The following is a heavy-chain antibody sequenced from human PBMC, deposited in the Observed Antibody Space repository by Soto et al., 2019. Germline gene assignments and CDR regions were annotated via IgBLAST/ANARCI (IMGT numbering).Heavy chain of an antibody. CDR1: GYTSTSYA. D-gene: IGHD5-18*01. V-gene: IGHV1-3*01. CDR2: INAGNGNT. CDR3: AREGYSYETNWFDP. Sequence: GASVKVSCKASGYTSTSYAMHWVRQAPGQRLEWMGWINAGNGNTKYSQKFQGRVTITRDTSASTAYMELSSLRSEDTAVYYCAREGYSYETNWFDPWGQGTLVTVSS. J-gene: IGHJ5*02.